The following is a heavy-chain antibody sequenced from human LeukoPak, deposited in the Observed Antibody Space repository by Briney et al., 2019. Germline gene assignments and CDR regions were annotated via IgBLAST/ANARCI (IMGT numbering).Heavy chain of an antibody. CDR1: GFTFSSYA. CDR2: ISGSGDNT. V-gene: IGHV3-23*01. J-gene: IGHJ4*02. Sequence: GGSLRLSCAASGFTFSSYAMSWVRQAPGKGLEWVSAISGSGDNTYYADSVKDRFTISRDKSKNTLYLQMNSLGADDTAVYYCAKNRGNYYYLDYWGQGTLVTVSS. D-gene: IGHD4-11*01. CDR3: AKNRGNYYYLDY.